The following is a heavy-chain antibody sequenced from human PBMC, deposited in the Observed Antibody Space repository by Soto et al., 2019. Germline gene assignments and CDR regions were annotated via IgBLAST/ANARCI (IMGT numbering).Heavy chain of an antibody. D-gene: IGHD3-22*01. J-gene: IGHJ4*02. V-gene: IGHV1-69*13. CDR3: ARATYYYDSSGYYSWWEPDY. CDR1: GGTFSSYA. Sequence: SVKVSCKASGGTFSSYAISWVRQAPGQGLEWMGGIIPIFGTANYAQKFQGRVTITADESTSTAYMELSSLRSEDTAVYYCARATYYYDSSGYYSWWEPDYWGPGTLVTVSS. CDR2: IIPIFGTA.